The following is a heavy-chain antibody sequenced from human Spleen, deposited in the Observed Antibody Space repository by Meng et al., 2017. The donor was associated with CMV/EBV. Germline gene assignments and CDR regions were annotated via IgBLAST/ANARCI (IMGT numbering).Heavy chain of an antibody. CDR2: IYSGGSST. J-gene: IGHJ4*02. D-gene: IGHD1-7*01. CDR1: GFTFSSYA. V-gene: IGHV3-23*03. Sequence: GGSLRLSCVASGFTFSSYAMSWVRQAPGKGLEWVSVIYSGGSSTNYADSVKGRFTISRDNSKNTLYLQMNSLRAEDTAVYYCARVRITGTTRGEFDYWGQGTLVTVSS. CDR3: ARVRITGTTRGEFDY.